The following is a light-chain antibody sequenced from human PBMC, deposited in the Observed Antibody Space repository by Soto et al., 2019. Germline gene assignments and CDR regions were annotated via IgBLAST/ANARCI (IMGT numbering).Light chain of an antibody. J-gene: IGKJ2*01. V-gene: IGKV3-20*01. CDR2: GAS. CDR1: QSVSSSY. CDR3: QQYVSSPYT. Sequence: ENVLTQSPGTLSLSPGERATLSCRARQSVSSSYLAWYQQKPGQAPRLLIYGASNRTTGIPDRFSGSGSGTDFTLTISRLEPEDFAIYYCQQYVSSPYTFGQGTKLEIK.